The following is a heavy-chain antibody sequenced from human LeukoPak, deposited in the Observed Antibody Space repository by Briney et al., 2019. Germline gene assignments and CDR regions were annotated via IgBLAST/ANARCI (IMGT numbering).Heavy chain of an antibody. CDR2: IKSKTDGGTT. CDR3: TNGDYYDSSGYYP. J-gene: IGHJ5*02. V-gene: IGHV3-15*01. D-gene: IGHD3-22*01. Sequence: GGSLRLSCAASGFTFSNAWMSWVRQAPGKGLEWVGRIKSKTDGGTTDYAAPVKGRFTISRDDSKNTLYLQMNSLKTGDTAVYYCTNGDYYDSSGYYPWGQGTLVTVSS. CDR1: GFTFSNAW.